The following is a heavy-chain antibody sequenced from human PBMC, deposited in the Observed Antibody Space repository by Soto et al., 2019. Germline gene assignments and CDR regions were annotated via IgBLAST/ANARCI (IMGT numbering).Heavy chain of an antibody. J-gene: IGHJ6*02. CDR3: ARVSYYYYGMDV. CDR1: GYSISSGYY. V-gene: IGHV4-38-2*01. CDR2: IYHSGST. Sequence: SETLSLTCAVSGYSISSGYYWGWIRQPPGKGLEWIGSIYHSGSTYYNPSLKSRVTISVDTSKNRFSLKLSSVTAADTAVYYCARVSYYYYGMDVWGQGTTVTVSS.